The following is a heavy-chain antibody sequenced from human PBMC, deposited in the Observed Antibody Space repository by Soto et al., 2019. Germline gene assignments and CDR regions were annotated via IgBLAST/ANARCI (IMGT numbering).Heavy chain of an antibody. J-gene: IGHJ4*02. CDR3: AREGGDGLDC. CDR2: IYYSGTA. D-gene: IGHD3-16*01. V-gene: IGHV4-31*03. Sequence: SETLSLTCFVSGGSINSGGYYWGWIRQHPGKGLEWIGYIYYSGTAHSNPSLNGRVDISVDTSKNQFSLELSSVTAADTAVYYCAREGGDGLDCWGQGTLVTVSS. CDR1: GGSINSGGYY.